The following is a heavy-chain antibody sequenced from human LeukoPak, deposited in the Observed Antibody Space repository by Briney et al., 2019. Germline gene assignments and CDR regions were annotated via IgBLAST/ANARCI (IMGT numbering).Heavy chain of an antibody. J-gene: IGHJ4*02. CDR3: ARDHYGGNSVLPY. CDR1: GFTFSSYA. V-gene: IGHV3-23*01. D-gene: IGHD4-23*01. Sequence: SGGSLRLSCAASGFTFSSYAMSWVRQAPGKGLEWVSAISGSGGSTYYADSVKGRFTISRDNSKNTLYLQMNSLRAEDTAVYYCARDHYGGNSVLPYWGQGTLVTVSS. CDR2: ISGSGGST.